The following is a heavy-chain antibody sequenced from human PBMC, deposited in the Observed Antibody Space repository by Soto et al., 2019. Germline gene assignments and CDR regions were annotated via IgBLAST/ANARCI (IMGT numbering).Heavy chain of an antibody. Sequence: QVQLVESGGGVVQPGRSLRLSCAASGFTFSSYGMHWVRQAPGKGLEWVAVIWYDGSNKYYADSVKGRFTISRDSSKNTLYLQMNSLRAEDTAVYYCAREEGDSSSSAVDYWGQGTLVTVSS. CDR1: GFTFSSYG. J-gene: IGHJ4*02. CDR3: AREEGDSSSSAVDY. D-gene: IGHD6-6*01. V-gene: IGHV3-33*01. CDR2: IWYDGSNK.